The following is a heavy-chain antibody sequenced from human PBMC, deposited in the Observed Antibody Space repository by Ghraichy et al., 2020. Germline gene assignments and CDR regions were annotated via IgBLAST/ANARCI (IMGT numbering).Heavy chain of an antibody. D-gene: IGHD2-21*02. J-gene: IGHJ6*02. CDR1: GYTFTSYG. CDR2: ISAYNGNT. V-gene: IGHV1-18*01. Sequence: ASVKVSCKASGYTFTSYGISWVRQAPGQGLEWMGWISAYNGNTNYAQKLQGRVTMTTDTSTSTAYMELRSLRSDDTAGYYCARAKYCGGDCYLGIYYYCGMDVWGQGTTVTVSS. CDR3: ARAKYCGGDCYLGIYYYCGMDV.